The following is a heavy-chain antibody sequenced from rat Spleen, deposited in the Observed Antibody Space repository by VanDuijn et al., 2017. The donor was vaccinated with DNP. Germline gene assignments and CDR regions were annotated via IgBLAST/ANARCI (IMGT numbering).Heavy chain of an antibody. V-gene: IGHV5-46*01. Sequence: EVQLVESGGGLVQPGRSQKLSCAASGFTFSSFPMAWVRQAPTKGLEWVATISTSGGSTYYPDFVKGRFTISRDNAKNTLYLQMNSLRSEDTATYYCARLDYGFDYWGQGVMVTVST. J-gene: IGHJ2*01. CDR3: ARLDYGFDY. CDR2: ISTSGGST. D-gene: IGHD1-11*01. CDR1: GFTFSSFP.